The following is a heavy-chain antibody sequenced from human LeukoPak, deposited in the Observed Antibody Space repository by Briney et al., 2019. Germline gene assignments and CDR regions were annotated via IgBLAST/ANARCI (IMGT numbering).Heavy chain of an antibody. V-gene: IGHV4-4*02. D-gene: IGHD6-19*01. Sequence: SETLSLTCAVSGGSISSSNWWSWVRQPPGKGLEWIGEIYHSGSTNYNPSLKSRVTISVDTSKNQFSLKLSSVTAADTAVYYCAAWKKQWLSRYNWFDPWGQGTLVTVSS. CDR2: IYHSGST. CDR3: AAWKKQWLSRYNWFDP. J-gene: IGHJ5*02. CDR1: GGSISSSNW.